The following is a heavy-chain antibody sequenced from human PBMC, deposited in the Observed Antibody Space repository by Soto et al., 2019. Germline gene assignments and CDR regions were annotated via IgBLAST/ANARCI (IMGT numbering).Heavy chain of an antibody. CDR3: ASDILTGLGLY. J-gene: IGHJ4*02. CDR1: GYTFTSYY. Sequence: QVQLVQSGAEVKKPGASVKVSCKASGYTFTSYYMHWVRQAPGQGLEWMGITNPSGGSTSYAQMFQGRVTMTRDTSTSTVYMELGSLRSEDTAVYYCASDILTGLGLYWGQGTLVTGSS. V-gene: IGHV1-46*03. CDR2: TNPSGGST. D-gene: IGHD3-9*01.